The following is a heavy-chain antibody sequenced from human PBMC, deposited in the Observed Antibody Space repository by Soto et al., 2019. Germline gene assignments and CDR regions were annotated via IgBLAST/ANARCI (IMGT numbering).Heavy chain of an antibody. J-gene: IGHJ3*01. CDR3: ARVWGGAFDF. V-gene: IGHV4-39*07. Sequence: SETLSLTCTVSGGSISSSSYYWGWIRQPPGKGLEWIGNIFYSGSTKYNPSLKSRVTISVDTSKNRFSLRLSSVTAADTAVYYCARVWGGAFDFWGQGTMVTVS. CDR1: GGSISSSSYY. D-gene: IGHD3-10*01. CDR2: IFYSGST.